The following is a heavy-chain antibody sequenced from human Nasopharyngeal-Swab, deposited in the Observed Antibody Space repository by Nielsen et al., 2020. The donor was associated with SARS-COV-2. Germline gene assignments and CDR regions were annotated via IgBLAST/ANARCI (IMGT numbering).Heavy chain of an antibody. D-gene: IGHD3-3*01. CDR3: AGATIFGVVIIGPTTGMDV. CDR1: GFTFSSYG. V-gene: IGHV3-33*01. J-gene: IGHJ6*04. CDR2: IWFDGSNK. Sequence: GESLKISCAASGFTFSSYGMHWVRQAPGKGLEWVAVIWFDGSNKYYAESVKGRFTISRDNSRKTLYLQMNSLRAEDTAVYYCAGATIFGVVIIGPTTGMDVWGKGTTVTVSS.